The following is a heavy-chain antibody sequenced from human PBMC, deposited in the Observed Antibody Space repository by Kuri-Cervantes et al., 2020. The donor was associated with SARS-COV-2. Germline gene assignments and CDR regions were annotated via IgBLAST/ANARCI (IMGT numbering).Heavy chain of an antibody. CDR3: ARDFEAAAGIYYFDY. CDR1: GFTFSSYS. V-gene: IGHV3-21*01. CDR2: ISSSSSYI. D-gene: IGHD6-13*01. J-gene: IGHJ4*02. Sequence: GESLKISCAASGFTFSSYSMNWVRQAPGKGLEWVSSISSSSSYIYYADSVKGRFTISRDNAKNSLYLQMNSLRAEDTAVYYCARDFEAAAGIYYFDYWGQGTLVTVSS.